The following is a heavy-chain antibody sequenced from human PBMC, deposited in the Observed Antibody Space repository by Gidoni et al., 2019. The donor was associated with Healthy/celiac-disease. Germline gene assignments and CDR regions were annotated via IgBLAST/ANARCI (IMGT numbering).Heavy chain of an antibody. CDR2: ISGSGGST. CDR3: ANSWLRFHYLDY. D-gene: IGHD5-12*01. V-gene: IGHV3-23*01. Sequence: EVQLLESGGGLVQPGGSLGLSCAASGFTFSSYAMSWVRQAPGKGLEWISAISGSGGSTYYADSVKGRFTISRDNSKNTLYLQMNSLRAEDTAVYYCANSWLRFHYLDYWGQGTLVTVSS. J-gene: IGHJ4*02. CDR1: GFTFSSYA.